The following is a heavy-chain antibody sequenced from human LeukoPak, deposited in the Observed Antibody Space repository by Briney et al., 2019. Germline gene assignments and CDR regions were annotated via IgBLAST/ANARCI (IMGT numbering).Heavy chain of an antibody. CDR1: GYTFTSYG. CDR2: ISAYNGNT. CDR3: ARDWAIVVVPSY. V-gene: IGHV1-18*01. J-gene: IGHJ4*02. D-gene: IGHD3-22*01. Sequence: ASVKVSXKASGYTFTSYGISWVRQAPGQGLEWIGWISAYNGNTNYAQKLQGRVTMTTDTSTSTAYMELRSLRSDDTDVYYCARDWAIVVVPSYWGQGTLVTVSS.